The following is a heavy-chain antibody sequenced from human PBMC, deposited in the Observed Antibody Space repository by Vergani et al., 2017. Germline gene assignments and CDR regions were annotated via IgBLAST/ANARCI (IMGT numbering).Heavy chain of an antibody. J-gene: IGHJ5*02. V-gene: IGHV3-21*01. Sequence: EVQLVESGGGLVKPGGSLRLSCAASGFTFSSYSMNWVRQAPGKGLEWVSSISSSSSYIYYADSVKGRFTMSRDNAENSLYLQMNSLRAEDTAVYYCAREMGLRYFARFDPWGQGTLVTVSS. CDR2: ISSSSSYI. CDR1: GFTFSSYS. D-gene: IGHD3-9*01. CDR3: AREMGLRYFARFDP.